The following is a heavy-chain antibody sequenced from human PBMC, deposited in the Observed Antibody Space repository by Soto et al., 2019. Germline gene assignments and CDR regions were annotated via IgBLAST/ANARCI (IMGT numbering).Heavy chain of an antibody. CDR1: GFTFSSYG. V-gene: IGHV3-30*18. CDR3: AKDPLYYDILTGPDY. D-gene: IGHD3-9*01. Sequence: LRLSCAASGFTFSSYGMHWVRQAPGKGLEWVAVISYDGSNKYYADSVKGRFTISRDNSKNTLYLQMNSLRAEDTAVYYCAKDPLYYDILTGPDYWGQGTLVTVSS. J-gene: IGHJ4*02. CDR2: ISYDGSNK.